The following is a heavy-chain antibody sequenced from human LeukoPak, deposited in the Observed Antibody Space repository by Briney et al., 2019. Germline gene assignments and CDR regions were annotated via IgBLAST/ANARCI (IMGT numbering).Heavy chain of an antibody. D-gene: IGHD1-7*01. CDR2: IYTSGST. CDR3: ARVKRAGPPGITGSNKTFDI. CDR1: GGSISSGSYY. V-gene: IGHV4-61*02. J-gene: IGHJ3*02. Sequence: PSETLSLTCTVSGGSISSGSYYWSWIRQPAGKGLEWIGRIYTSGSTNYNPSLKSRVTISVDTSKNQFSLKLSSVTAADTAVYYCARVKRAGPPGITGSNKTFDIWGQGTMVTVSS.